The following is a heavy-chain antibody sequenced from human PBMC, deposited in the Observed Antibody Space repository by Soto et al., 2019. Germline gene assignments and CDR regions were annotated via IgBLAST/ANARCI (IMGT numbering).Heavy chain of an antibody. Sequence: QVQLVQSGAEVKKPGSSVKVSCKASGGTFSSYAISWVRQAPGQGLEWMGGIIPIFGTANYAQKFQGRVTITANESTSTAYMEMSSLRSEDTAVYYCARDGHENSIGYYDGFGSGADYWGQGTLVTVSS. J-gene: IGHJ4*02. CDR2: IIPIFGTA. V-gene: IGHV1-69*01. CDR3: ARDGHENSIGYYDGFGSGADY. D-gene: IGHD3-22*01. CDR1: GGTFSSYA.